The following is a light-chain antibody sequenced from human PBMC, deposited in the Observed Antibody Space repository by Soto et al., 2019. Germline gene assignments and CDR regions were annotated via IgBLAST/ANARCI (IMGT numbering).Light chain of an antibody. Sequence: QSALTQPASVSGSPGQSITISCTGTSSDVGGYNYASWYQQHPGKAPKLMIYDVSNRPSGVSNRFSGSKSGNTASLTISGLQAKDEADYYCNSYTSGTTLVFGTGTKLTVL. CDR1: SSDVGGYNY. V-gene: IGLV2-14*03. CDR2: DVS. J-gene: IGLJ1*01. CDR3: NSYTSGTTLV.